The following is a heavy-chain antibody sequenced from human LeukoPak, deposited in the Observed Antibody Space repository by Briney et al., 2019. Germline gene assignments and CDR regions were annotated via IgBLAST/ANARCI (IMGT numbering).Heavy chain of an antibody. CDR2: INPSGGST. D-gene: IGHD5-12*01. Sequence: ASVKVSCKASGYTFTSYYMHWVRQAPGQGLEWMGIINPSGGSTSYAQKFQGRVTMTRDTSTSTVYMELSSLRSEDTAVYYCARKLVATMGYYGMDVWGQGTTVTVSS. J-gene: IGHJ6*02. CDR3: ARKLVATMGYYGMDV. CDR1: GYTFTSYY. V-gene: IGHV1-46*01.